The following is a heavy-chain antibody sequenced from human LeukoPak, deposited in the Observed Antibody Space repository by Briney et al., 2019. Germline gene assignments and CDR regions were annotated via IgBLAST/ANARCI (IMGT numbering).Heavy chain of an antibody. Sequence: GGSLRLSCAASGFIFTSYSMNWVRQAPGKGLEWVSYISSDRRTTFYANSVKGRFTISRDNAKNSLYLQMSSLRAEDTAVYYCTRGGTTLDYWGQGTLVTVSS. V-gene: IGHV3-48*04. J-gene: IGHJ4*02. D-gene: IGHD1-7*01. CDR2: ISSDRRTT. CDR1: GFIFTSYS. CDR3: TRGGTTLDY.